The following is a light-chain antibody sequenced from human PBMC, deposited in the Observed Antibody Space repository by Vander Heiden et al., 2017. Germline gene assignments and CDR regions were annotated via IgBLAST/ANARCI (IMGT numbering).Light chain of an antibody. CDR3: QQYATSPFT. Sequence: EIVLTQSPGALSLSPGERATLSCRSSQTVSENSLAWYQQKPGQAPRLLIFGASSRPTGLPDRSRGSGSGTDFTLTISRLEPEDFAVYHCQQYATSPFTFGPGTKVDI. J-gene: IGKJ3*01. V-gene: IGKV3-20*01. CDR1: QTVSENS. CDR2: GAS.